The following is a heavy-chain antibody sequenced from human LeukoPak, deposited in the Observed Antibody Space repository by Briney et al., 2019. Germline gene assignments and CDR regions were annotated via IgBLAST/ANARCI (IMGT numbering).Heavy chain of an antibody. J-gene: IGHJ6*02. CDR1: GFTFSSYA. Sequence: GRSLRLSCAASGFTFSSYAMHWVRQAPGKGLEWVAVVSYDGSNKYYADSVKGRFTISRDNAKNSLYLQMNSLRAEDTAVYYCARDDTAILYYYGMDVWGQGTTVTVSS. V-gene: IGHV3-30-3*01. CDR2: VSYDGSNK. CDR3: ARDDTAILYYYGMDV. D-gene: IGHD2-21*02.